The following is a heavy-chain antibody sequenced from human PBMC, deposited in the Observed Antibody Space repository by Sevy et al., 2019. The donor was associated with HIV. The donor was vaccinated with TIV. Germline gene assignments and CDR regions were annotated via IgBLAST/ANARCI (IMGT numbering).Heavy chain of an antibody. Sequence: GGSLRLSCAASGFTFSSAWMNWVRQAPGKGLEWVGRIKSKTDGGTTDYATTVQGRFTISRDDSKNTLYLQMNSLKIEDIAVYYCTTAGYGKDDRGEFVYRHYLGQGALVTVSS. J-gene: IGHJ4*02. D-gene: IGHD3-16*02. V-gene: IGHV3-15*01. CDR2: IKSKTDGGTT. CDR3: TTAGYGKDDRGEFVYRHY. CDR1: GFTFSSAW.